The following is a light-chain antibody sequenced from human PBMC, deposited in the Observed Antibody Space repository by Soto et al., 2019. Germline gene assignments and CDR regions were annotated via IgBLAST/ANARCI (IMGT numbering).Light chain of an antibody. Sequence: QSALTQPPSAAGSPGQSVTISCTGTSNDIGGYKYVSWYQQHPGKAPKLMIYEVSKRPSGVPDRFSGSKSGNTASLTVSGLQAEDEADYYCSSYAGGNPVPFCVFGTGTKLTVL. CDR2: EVS. CDR3: SSYAGGNPVPFCV. J-gene: IGLJ1*01. V-gene: IGLV2-8*01. CDR1: SNDIGGYKY.